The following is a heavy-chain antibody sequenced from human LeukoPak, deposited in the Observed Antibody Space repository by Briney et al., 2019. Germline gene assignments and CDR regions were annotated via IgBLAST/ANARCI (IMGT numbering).Heavy chain of an antibody. CDR2: LNPSGGST. Sequence: ASVKVSCKASGYSFTNYYIHWVRQAPGEGLEWMGILNPSGGSTTDAQTFQGRLTMTRDTSTSTVYMEVSSLRSEDTAVYYCARDRRYDSSGYSLDYWGQGTLVTVSS. J-gene: IGHJ4*02. CDR3: ARDRRYDSSGYSLDY. V-gene: IGHV1-46*01. D-gene: IGHD3-22*01. CDR1: GYSFTNYY.